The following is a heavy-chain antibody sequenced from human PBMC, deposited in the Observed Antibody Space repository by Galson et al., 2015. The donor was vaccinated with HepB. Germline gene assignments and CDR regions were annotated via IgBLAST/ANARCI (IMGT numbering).Heavy chain of an antibody. Sequence: SLRLSCAASGFKLCPHWMGWVRQAPGKGLERVANIKTDGSVTYSVDSVKGRFTVSRDNAKNSLYLQMNSLRAEDTAVYYCARHCWWRFDFGGQGTVVT. J-gene: IGHJ4*02. CDR2: IKTDGSVT. D-gene: IGHD2-8*02. CDR1: GFKLCPHW. V-gene: IGHV3-7*03. CDR3: ARHCWWRFDF.